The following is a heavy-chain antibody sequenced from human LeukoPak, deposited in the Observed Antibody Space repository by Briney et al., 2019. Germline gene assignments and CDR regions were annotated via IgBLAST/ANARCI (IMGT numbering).Heavy chain of an antibody. CDR3: ARGAYGDK. Sequence: ASVKVSCKASGYTFTSYGINWMRQAPGQGLEWLGWISTQSGNTNYAQKVQDRLTLTTDRSTNTAYMELRSLRGDDTAVYYCARGAYGDKWGQGTLVTVSS. D-gene: IGHD4-17*01. CDR1: GYTFTSYG. CDR2: ISTQSGNT. J-gene: IGHJ4*02. V-gene: IGHV1-18*01.